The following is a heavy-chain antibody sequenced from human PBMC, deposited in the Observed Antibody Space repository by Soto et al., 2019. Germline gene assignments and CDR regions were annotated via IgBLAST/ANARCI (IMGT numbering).Heavy chain of an antibody. CDR3: AKDRRTYYDILTGYQIDY. D-gene: IGHD3-9*01. Sequence: SLRLSCAASGFTFSSYAMSWVRQAPGKGLEWVSAISGSGGSTYYADSVKGRFTISRDNSKNTLYLQMNSLRAEDTAVYYCAKDRRTYYDILTGYQIDYWGQGTLVTVSS. V-gene: IGHV3-23*01. CDR1: GFTFSSYA. CDR2: ISGSGGST. J-gene: IGHJ4*02.